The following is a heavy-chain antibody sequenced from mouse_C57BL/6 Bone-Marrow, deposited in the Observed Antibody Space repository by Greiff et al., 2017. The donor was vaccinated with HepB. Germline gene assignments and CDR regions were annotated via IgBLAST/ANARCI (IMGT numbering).Heavy chain of an antibody. V-gene: IGHV1-76*01. D-gene: IGHD2-5*01. CDR3: ARSPAYYSNYVDY. CDR1: GYTFTDYY. J-gene: IGHJ2*01. Sequence: QVQLKESGAELVRPGASVKLSCKASGYTFTDYYINWVKQRPGQGLEWIARIYPGSGNTYYNEKFKGKATLTAEKSSSTAYMQLSSLTSEDSAVYFCARSPAYYSNYVDYWGQGTTLTVSS. CDR2: IYPGSGNT.